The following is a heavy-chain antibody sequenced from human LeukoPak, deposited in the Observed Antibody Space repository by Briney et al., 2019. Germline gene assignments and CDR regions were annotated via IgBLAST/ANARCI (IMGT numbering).Heavy chain of an antibody. V-gene: IGHV3-11*06. Sequence: GGSLRLSCAASGFTFSDYYMSWIRQTPGKGLEWVSYISSSSSYTNYADSVKGRFTISRDNAKNSLYLQMNSLRAEDTAVYYCARGRLDTAMVGDYWGQGTLVTVSS. CDR1: GFTFSDYY. CDR3: ARGRLDTAMVGDY. CDR2: ISSSSSYT. J-gene: IGHJ4*02. D-gene: IGHD5-18*01.